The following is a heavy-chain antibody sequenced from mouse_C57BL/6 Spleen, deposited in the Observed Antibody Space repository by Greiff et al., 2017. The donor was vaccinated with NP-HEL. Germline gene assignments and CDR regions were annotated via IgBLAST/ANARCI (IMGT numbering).Heavy chain of an antibody. D-gene: IGHD1-1*01. Sequence: EVKLVESGGGLVKPGGSLKLSCAASGFTFSSYTMSWVRQTPEKRLEWVATISGGGGNTYYPDSVKGRFTISRDNAKNTLYLQMSSLRSEDKALYYCARRGDYYGTSFDHWGQGTTLTVSS. CDR2: ISGGGGNT. J-gene: IGHJ2*01. V-gene: IGHV5-9*01. CDR1: GFTFSSYT. CDR3: ARRGDYYGTSFDH.